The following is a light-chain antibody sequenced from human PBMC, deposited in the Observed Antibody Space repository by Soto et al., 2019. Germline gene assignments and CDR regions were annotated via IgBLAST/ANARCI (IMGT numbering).Light chain of an antibody. CDR1: QSVNNNY. Sequence: EIVLTQSPGTLSLSPGERATLSCRASQSVNNNYLAWYQRQPGQAPRLLIYGASSRATGIPARFSGSGSGTDFTLTISRLEPEDFAVYYCQQYAGSPLTFGQGTKVEIK. CDR3: QQYAGSPLT. J-gene: IGKJ1*01. V-gene: IGKV3-20*01. CDR2: GAS.